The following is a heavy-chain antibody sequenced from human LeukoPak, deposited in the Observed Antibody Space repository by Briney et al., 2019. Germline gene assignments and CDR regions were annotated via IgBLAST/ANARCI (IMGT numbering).Heavy chain of an antibody. D-gene: IGHD6-13*01. CDR3: ARDRSIAAADYYFDY. CDR1: GFIFSNYA. CDR2: ISYDGNNK. J-gene: IGHJ4*02. V-gene: IGHV3-30-3*01. Sequence: PGRSLRLSCAASGFIFSNYAMHWVRQAPGKGLEWVAVISYDGNNKYCADSVKGRFTISRDNSKNTLFLYMNSLRTEDTAVYYCARDRSIAAADYYFDYWGQGVLVTVSS.